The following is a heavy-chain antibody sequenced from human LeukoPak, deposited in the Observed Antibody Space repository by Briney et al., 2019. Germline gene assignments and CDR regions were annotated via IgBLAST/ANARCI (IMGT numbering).Heavy chain of an antibody. CDR3: ARAVSLHRILLPDY. V-gene: IGHV3-30-3*01. J-gene: IGHJ4*02. CDR2: ISHDGTTK. CDR1: GFTFSTYA. D-gene: IGHD5-18*01. Sequence: GGSLRLSCTASGFTFSTYALHWVRQAPGKGLERVAVISHDGTTKYYADSVKGRFTISRDNSKNTLYLQMSSLRVEDTAVYYCARAVSLHRILLPDYWGQGTLVTVSS.